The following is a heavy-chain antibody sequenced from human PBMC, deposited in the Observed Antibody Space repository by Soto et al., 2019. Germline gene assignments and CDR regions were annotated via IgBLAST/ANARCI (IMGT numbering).Heavy chain of an antibody. V-gene: IGHV1-8*01. CDR2: MNPNSGNT. Sequence: ASVKVSCKASGYTFTSYDINWVRQATGQGLEWMGWMNPNSGNTGYAQKFQGRVTMTRNTSISTAYMELSSLRSEDTAVYYCANTAMGTDHAFDIWGQGTMVTVSS. J-gene: IGHJ3*02. CDR1: GYTFTSYD. D-gene: IGHD5-18*01. CDR3: ANTAMGTDHAFDI.